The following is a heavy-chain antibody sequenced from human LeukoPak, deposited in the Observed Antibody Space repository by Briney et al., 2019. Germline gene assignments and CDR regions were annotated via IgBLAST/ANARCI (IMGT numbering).Heavy chain of an antibody. D-gene: IGHD2-2*01. Sequence: SETLSLTCTVSGGSLSSGDYYWSWIRQPPGKGLEWIGYIYYSGSTYHNPSLKSRVSISVDTSKNPFSLKLSSVTAADTAVYYCARIGPAATIDYWGQGTLVTVSS. J-gene: IGHJ4*02. CDR2: IYYSGST. CDR1: GGSLSSGDYY. CDR3: ARIGPAATIDY. V-gene: IGHV4-30-4*01.